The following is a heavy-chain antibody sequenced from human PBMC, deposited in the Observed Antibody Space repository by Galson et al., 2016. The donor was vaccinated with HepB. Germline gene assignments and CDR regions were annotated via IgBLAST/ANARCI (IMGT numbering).Heavy chain of an antibody. CDR3: ARLGYDSSGYFPDF. J-gene: IGHJ4*02. CDR2: ITDYNGNT. CDR1: GYTFTSYS. V-gene: IGHV1-18*01. Sequence: SVKVSCKASGYTFTSYSISWVRHAPGQGLEWMGWITDYNGNTNYAQKLQGRVTMTTDKSTSTAYMELRSLRSDDTAVYYCARLGYDSSGYFPDFWGQGTLVTVSS. D-gene: IGHD3-22*01.